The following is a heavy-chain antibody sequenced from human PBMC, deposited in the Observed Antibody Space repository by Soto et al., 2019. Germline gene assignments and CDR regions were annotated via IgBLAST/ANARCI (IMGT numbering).Heavy chain of an antibody. D-gene: IGHD2-2*01. Sequence: QVQLQESGPGLVKPSDTLSLTCAVSGYSITNVNWWAWIRQPPGKGLEWIGYIFHSGNTHYNPSLKSRVTMSVDTSKNQFSLKVDSLTAEDTAVYYCARSPYADALDIWGQGTMVTVSS. CDR3: ARSPYADALDI. CDR1: GYSITNVNW. J-gene: IGHJ3*02. V-gene: IGHV4-28*01. CDR2: IFHSGNT.